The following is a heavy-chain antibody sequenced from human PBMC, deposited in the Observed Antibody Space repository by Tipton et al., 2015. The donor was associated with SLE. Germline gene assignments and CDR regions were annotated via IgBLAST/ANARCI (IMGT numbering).Heavy chain of an antibody. V-gene: IGHV3-48*03. CDR2: ISNSGGTI. D-gene: IGHD1-14*01. J-gene: IGHJ4*02. CDR1: GFTFSSYE. Sequence: SLRLSCAASGFTFSSYEMNWVRQAPGKGLEWVSYISNSGGTIYYADSVKGRFTTSRDNAKNSLYLQMNSLRAEDTAVYYCARGNPDDYWGQGTLVTVSS. CDR3: ARGNPDDY.